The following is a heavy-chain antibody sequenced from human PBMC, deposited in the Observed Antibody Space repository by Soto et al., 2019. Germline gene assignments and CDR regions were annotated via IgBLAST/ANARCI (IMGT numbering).Heavy chain of an antibody. CDR3: GRDFANDSGDYYFGFAY. V-gene: IGHV1-69*01. CDR2: IIPIFGTA. CDR1: GGTFSSYA. J-gene: IGHJ4*02. Sequence: QVQLVQSGAEVKKPGSSVKVSCKASGGTFSSYAISWVRQAPGQGLEWMGGIIPIFGTANYAKKFQGRVTITADESRRTANRRLSSLGLEDTAGYSWGRDFANDSGDYYFGFAYWGQGTLVTVSS. D-gene: IGHD3-22*01.